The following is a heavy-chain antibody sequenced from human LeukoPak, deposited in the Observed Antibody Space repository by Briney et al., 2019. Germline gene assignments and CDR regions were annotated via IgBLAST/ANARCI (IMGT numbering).Heavy chain of an antibody. CDR3: SLLAVASPQDY. Sequence: GGSLRLSCAASGFTFSTYEMHWVRQAPGKGLEWVSDISSSGSTIYYADSVKGRFTTSRDNAKNLLYLQMHSLRAADTAVYYCSLLAVASPQDYWGQGTLVTVSS. V-gene: IGHV3-48*03. D-gene: IGHD6-19*01. J-gene: IGHJ4*02. CDR1: GFTFSTYE. CDR2: ISSSGSTI.